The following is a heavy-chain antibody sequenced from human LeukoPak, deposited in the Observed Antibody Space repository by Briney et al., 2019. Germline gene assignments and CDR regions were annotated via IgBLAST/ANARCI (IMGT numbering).Heavy chain of an antibody. V-gene: IGHV4-39*01. CDR1: GGSISSSSYY. Sequence: PSETLSLTCTVSGGSISSSSYYWGWIRQPPGKGLEWIGEINHSGSTDYNPSLKSRVTISVDTSKTQFSLNLSSVTAADTAVYYCARHWRFYYYMDVWGKGTTVTVSS. CDR3: ARHWRFYYYMDV. CDR2: INHSGST. J-gene: IGHJ6*03.